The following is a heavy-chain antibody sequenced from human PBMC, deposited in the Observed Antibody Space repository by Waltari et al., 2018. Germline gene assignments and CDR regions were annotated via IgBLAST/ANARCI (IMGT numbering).Heavy chain of an antibody. CDR1: GFTFSSYG. J-gene: IGHJ5*02. V-gene: IGHV3-33*01. CDR2: IWYDGRNK. Sequence: QVQLVESGGGVVQPGRSLRLSCAASGFTFSSYGMHWVRQAPGKGLEWVAVIWYDGRNKYYSDSVKGRFTISRDNSKNTLYLQMNSLRAEDTAVYDCARGNDRNGFDPWGQGTLVTVSS. CDR3: ARGNDRNGFDP. D-gene: IGHD3-16*01.